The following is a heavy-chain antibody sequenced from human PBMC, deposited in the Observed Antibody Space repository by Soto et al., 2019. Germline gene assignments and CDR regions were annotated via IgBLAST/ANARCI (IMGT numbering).Heavy chain of an antibody. V-gene: IGHV3-15*01. CDR1: RVTFCISV. J-gene: IGHJ5*02. CDR2: IKSKTDGGTT. CDR3: TRYTGGDWFDP. Sequence: ASSRVTFCISVVNGVRKNPGKGLEWVGRIKSKTDGGTTDYAAPFKGRFTISRDDSKNTLYLQMNSLKIEDTAVYYCTRYTGGDWFDPWGQGTLVTVSS. D-gene: IGHD1-20*01.